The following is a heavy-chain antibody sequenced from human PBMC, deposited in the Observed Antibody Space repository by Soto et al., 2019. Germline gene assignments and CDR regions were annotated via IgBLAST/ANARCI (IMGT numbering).Heavy chain of an antibody. Sequence: QVQLMESGGGVVQPGRSLRLSCAASGFTFSAYGMHWVRQAPGKGLEWVGVISDDGRNKNYANSVKGRFTISRDNSKNMVYLQVNSLRIADTAVYYCAKEGWEKLPAKSWGQGTLVTVSP. V-gene: IGHV3-30*18. CDR1: GFTFSAYG. D-gene: IGHD1-26*01. CDR3: AKEGWEKLPAKS. J-gene: IGHJ5*02. CDR2: ISDDGRNK.